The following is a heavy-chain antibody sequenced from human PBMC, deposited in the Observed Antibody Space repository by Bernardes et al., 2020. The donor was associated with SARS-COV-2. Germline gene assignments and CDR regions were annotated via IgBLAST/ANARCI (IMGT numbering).Heavy chain of an antibody. CDR2: FDPEDGET. CDR1: GYTLTELS. Sequence: AQVKVSCKVSGYTLTELSMHWVRQAPGKGLEWMGGFDPEDGETIYAQKFQGRVTMTEDTSTDTAYMELSSLRSEDTAVYYCATGYAVADHYFDYWGQGTLVTVSS. V-gene: IGHV1-24*01. J-gene: IGHJ4*02. D-gene: IGHD2-8*01. CDR3: ATGYAVADHYFDY.